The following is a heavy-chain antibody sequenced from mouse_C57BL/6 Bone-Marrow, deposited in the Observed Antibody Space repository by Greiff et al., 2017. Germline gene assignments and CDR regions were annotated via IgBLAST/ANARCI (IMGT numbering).Heavy chain of an antibody. J-gene: IGHJ3*01. CDR3: ERRGYYGFAY. Sequence: QVQLQQPGAELVKPGASVKLSCKASGYTFTSYWMHWVKQRPGRGLEWIGRIDPNSGGTKYNEKFKSKATLTAGKPSSTAYMQLSRLTSEDSAVYYCERRGYYGFAYWGQGTLVTVSA. D-gene: IGHD1-1*02. V-gene: IGHV1-72*01. CDR2: IDPNSGGT. CDR1: GYTFTSYW.